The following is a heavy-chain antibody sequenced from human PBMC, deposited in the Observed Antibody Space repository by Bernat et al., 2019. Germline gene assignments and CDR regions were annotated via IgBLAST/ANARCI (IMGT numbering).Heavy chain of an antibody. CDR3: ARLPCTGDRGRGTFDI. D-gene: IGHD7-27*01. Sequence: QLQVQESGPGLVKPSETLSLTCTVSGGSMSSTSYYWGWIRQPPGKGLDWIGRISYTGSPYYNPSLESRVIISVDTSKKQFSLDLTSVTAADTAVYYCARLPCTGDRGRGTFDIWGQGTMVTVSS. V-gene: IGHV4-39*01. CDR1: GGSMSSTSYY. CDR2: ISYTGSP. J-gene: IGHJ3*02.